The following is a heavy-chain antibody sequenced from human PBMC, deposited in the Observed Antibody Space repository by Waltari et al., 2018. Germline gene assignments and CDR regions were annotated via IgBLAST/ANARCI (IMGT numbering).Heavy chain of an antibody. J-gene: IGHJ3*02. D-gene: IGHD3-3*01. CDR3: ARQLISYYDFWSGWDAFDI. Sequence: QVQLVQSGAEVKKPGASVKVSYKASGYTFTGYYMHWVRQAPGQGLEWMGWINPNSGGTNYAQKFQGRVTMTRDTSISTAYMELSRLRSDDTAVYYCARQLISYYDFWSGWDAFDIWGQGTMVTVSS. V-gene: IGHV1-2*02. CDR2: INPNSGGT. CDR1: GYTFTGYY.